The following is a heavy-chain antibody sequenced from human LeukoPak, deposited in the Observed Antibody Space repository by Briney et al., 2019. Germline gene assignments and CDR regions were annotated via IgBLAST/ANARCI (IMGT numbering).Heavy chain of an antibody. Sequence: GGSLRLSCAASGFTFSSYSMNWVRQAPGKGLEWVSYISSSSSTIYYADSVKGRFTISRDNAKNSLYLQMNSLRAEDTAVYYRARCSGSGSYYIFYMDVWGKGTTVTVSS. D-gene: IGHD3-10*01. CDR3: ARCSGSGSYYIFYMDV. CDR1: GFTFSSYS. CDR2: ISSSSSTI. V-gene: IGHV3-48*04. J-gene: IGHJ6*03.